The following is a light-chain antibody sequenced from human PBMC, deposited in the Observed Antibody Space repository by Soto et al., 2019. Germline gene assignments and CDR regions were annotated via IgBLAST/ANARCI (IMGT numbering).Light chain of an antibody. J-gene: IGKJ2*01. CDR2: GAS. CDR3: QQYGTSSYT. CDR1: QSVSSSY. V-gene: IGKV3-20*01. Sequence: EIVLTQSPGTLSLSPGERATLSCRASQSVSSSYLAWYQHKPGQAPRLLISGASGRATGIPDRFSGSGSGTDFTLTISRLEPEDFAVYYCQQYGTSSYTFGQGTKLEV.